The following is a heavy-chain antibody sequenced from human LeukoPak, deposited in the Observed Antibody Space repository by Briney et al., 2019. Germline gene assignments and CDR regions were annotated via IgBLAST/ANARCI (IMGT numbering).Heavy chain of an antibody. Sequence: GGSLRLSCAASGFTFSSYTMNWVRQPPGKGLEWVSNIGTSSTTIYYADSVKGRFTISRDNAKNSLYLQMNSLRADDTAVYYCARDQAFWSGYQGVYMDVWGKGTTVTVSS. D-gene: IGHD3-3*01. V-gene: IGHV3-48*01. J-gene: IGHJ6*03. CDR1: GFTFSSYT. CDR3: ARDQAFWSGYQGVYMDV. CDR2: IGTSSTTI.